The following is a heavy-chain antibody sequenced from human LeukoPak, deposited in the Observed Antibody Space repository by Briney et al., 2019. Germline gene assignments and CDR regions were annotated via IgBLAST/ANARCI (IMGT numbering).Heavy chain of an antibody. CDR1: IDSTSGNY. CDR3: ATEILGAPTPGAY. CDR2: VHRSGRT. V-gene: IGHV4-4*02. J-gene: IGHJ4*02. D-gene: IGHD2-8*02. Sequence: SETLSLTCAVSIDSTSGNYWSWVRQSPGKGLEWIGEVHRSGRTNYMPSLKSRVTISIDKPKDQISLDLTSVTAAATAVYYCATEILGAPTPGAYWGQGTLVTVSS.